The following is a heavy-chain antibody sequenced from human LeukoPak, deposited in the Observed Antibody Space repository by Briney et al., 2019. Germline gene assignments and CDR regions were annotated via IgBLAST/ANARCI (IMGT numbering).Heavy chain of an antibody. CDR3: ARVLVISGCRLLALKG. Sequence: PVGSLRVSCAASGFTFTSYWMNWVRQAPGQGLEWVANIKEDKSEKNYVHTVQGRFTISTDTAKNPPYLQMGSLRADDTAVYYCARVLVISGCRLLALKGWGHRALASASS. V-gene: IGHV3-7*02. CDR2: IKEDKSEK. J-gene: IGHJ4*01. D-gene: IGHD3-22*01. CDR1: GFTFTSYW.